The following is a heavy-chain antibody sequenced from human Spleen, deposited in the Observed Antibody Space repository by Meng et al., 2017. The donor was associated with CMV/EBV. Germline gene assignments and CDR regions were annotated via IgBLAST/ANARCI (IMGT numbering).Heavy chain of an antibody. V-gene: IGHV3-23*01. J-gene: IGHJ4*02. CDR1: GFTFTSYA. D-gene: IGHD2-15*01. CDR3: AKGREISCIGSKCYPSDF. Sequence: GESLKISCLASGFTFTSYAMNWVRQAPGKGLEFVSTITGRSGDTYHADSLRGRFTISRDNSKNTLYLQMNDLRAEDTALYYCAKGREISCIGSKCYPSDFWGQGTLVTVSS. CDR2: ITGRSGDT.